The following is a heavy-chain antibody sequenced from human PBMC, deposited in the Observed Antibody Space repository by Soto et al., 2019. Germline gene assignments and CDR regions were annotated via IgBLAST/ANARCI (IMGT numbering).Heavy chain of an antibody. D-gene: IGHD3-16*02. CDR2: INHSGST. Sequence: QVQLQQWGAGLLKPSETLSLTCAVYGGSFSGYYWSWIRQPPGKGLEWIGEINHSGSTNYNPSLKSRVTISVDTSKNQFSLKLSSVTAADTAVYYCARLRGYTGLRANWYFDLWGRGTLVTVSS. J-gene: IGHJ2*01. V-gene: IGHV4-34*01. CDR3: ARLRGYTGLRANWYFDL. CDR1: GGSFSGYY.